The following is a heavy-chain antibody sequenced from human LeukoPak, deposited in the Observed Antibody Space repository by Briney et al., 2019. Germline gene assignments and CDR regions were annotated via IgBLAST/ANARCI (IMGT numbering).Heavy chain of an antibody. D-gene: IGHD4-17*01. Sequence: SETLSLTCAVSGCSISSYNWSWIRQPPGKGLEWIGYIYYSGSTNYKPSLKSRVTTSVDTSKNKFSQKLSSSTAADTDVYYWARDLRYGDVNWFDPWGQGNLVTLSS. J-gene: IGHJ5*02. CDR3: ARDLRYGDVNWFDP. CDR1: GCSISSYN. CDR2: IYYSGST. V-gene: IGHV4-59*01.